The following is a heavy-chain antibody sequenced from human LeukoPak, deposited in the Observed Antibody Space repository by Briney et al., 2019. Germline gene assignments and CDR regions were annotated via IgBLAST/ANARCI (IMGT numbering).Heavy chain of an antibody. CDR1: GGSISSGGYY. CDR3: ARLGGYGYFDY. CDR2: IYYSGST. Sequence: PSEALSLTCTVSGGSISSGGYYWSWIRQPPGKGLEWIGYIYYSGSTNYNPSLKSRVTISVDTSKSQFSLKLSSVTAADTAVYYCARLGGYGYFDYWGQGTLVTVSS. J-gene: IGHJ4*02. V-gene: IGHV4-61*08. D-gene: IGHD5-12*01.